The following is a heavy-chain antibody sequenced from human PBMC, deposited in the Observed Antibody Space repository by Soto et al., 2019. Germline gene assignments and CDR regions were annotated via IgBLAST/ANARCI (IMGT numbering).Heavy chain of an antibody. Sequence: PGGSLRLSCAASGFSFRSYDMTWVRQAPGKGLDWVSCISSSGSYTHYADSVMGRFTISRDNAENSVYLQMNSLRVEDTAVYYCARSPDYGMDLWGQGNTVTVSS. CDR3: ARSPDYGMDL. CDR2: ISSSGSYT. V-gene: IGHV3-21*01. CDR1: GFSFRSYD. J-gene: IGHJ6*02.